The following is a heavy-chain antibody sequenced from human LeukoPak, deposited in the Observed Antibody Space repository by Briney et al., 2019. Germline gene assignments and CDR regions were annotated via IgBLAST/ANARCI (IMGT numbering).Heavy chain of an antibody. V-gene: IGHV4-34*01. CDR3: ARQYCSGGNCYSRSAYFFDY. CDR1: GGSFSGYY. J-gene: IGHJ4*02. CDR2: INHSGST. D-gene: IGHD2-15*01. Sequence: NPSETLSLTCAVYGGSFSGYYWSWIRQPPGKGLEWIGEINHSGSTNYNPSLKSRVTISVDTSKNQFSLKLSSVTAADTAMYYCARQYCSGGNCYSRSAYFFDYWGQGTLVTVSS.